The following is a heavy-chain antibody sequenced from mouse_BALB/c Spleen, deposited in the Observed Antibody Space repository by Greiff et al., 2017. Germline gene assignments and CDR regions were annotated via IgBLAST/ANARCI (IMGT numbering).Heavy chain of an antibody. CDR2: ISYDGSN. V-gene: IGHV3-6*02. CDR3: ARYRDYYGSPPWFAY. CDR1: GYSITSGYY. D-gene: IGHD1-1*01. Sequence: EVKLQESGPGLVKPSQSLSLTCSVTGYSITSGYYWNCIRQFPGNKLEWMGYISYDGSNNYNPSLKNRISITRYTSKNQFFLKLNSVTTEDTATYYCARYRDYYGSPPWFAYWGQGTLVTVSA. J-gene: IGHJ3*01.